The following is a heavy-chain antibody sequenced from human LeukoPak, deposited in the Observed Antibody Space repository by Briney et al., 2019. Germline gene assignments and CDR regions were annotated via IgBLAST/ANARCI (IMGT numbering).Heavy chain of an antibody. V-gene: IGHV1-8*01. D-gene: IGHD3-22*01. J-gene: IGHJ4*02. CDR2: MNPNSGNT. Sequence: ASVKVSCKASGYTFTSYDINWVRQATGQGLEWMGWMNPNSGNTGYAQKFQGRVTMTRNTSISTAYMELSSLRSEGTAVYYCARVGGDYYDSSGYSVWGQGTLVTVSS. CDR3: ARVGGDYYDSSGYSV. CDR1: GYTFTSYD.